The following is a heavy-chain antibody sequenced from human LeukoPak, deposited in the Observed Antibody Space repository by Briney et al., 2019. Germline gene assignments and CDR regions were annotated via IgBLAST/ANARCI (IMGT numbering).Heavy chain of an antibody. CDR1: GGTFSSYA. V-gene: IGHV1-69*01. D-gene: IGHD4-23*01. J-gene: IGHJ4*02. CDR2: IIPIFGTA. Sequence: SVKVSCKASGGTFSSYAISWVRQAPGQGREWMGGIIPIFGTANYAQKFQGRVTITADESTSTAYMELSSLRSEDTAVYYCAQTPPMWTKVGYFDYWGQGTLVTVSS. CDR3: AQTPPMWTKVGYFDY.